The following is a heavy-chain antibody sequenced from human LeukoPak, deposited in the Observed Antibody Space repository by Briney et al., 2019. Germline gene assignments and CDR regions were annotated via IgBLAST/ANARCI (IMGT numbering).Heavy chain of an antibody. CDR3: AKNYDSIPYYYDY. CDR2: ISYDGTNK. D-gene: IGHD3-22*01. J-gene: IGHJ4*02. Sequence: GGSLRLSCAASGFTFSNYAMHWVRQAPGKGLDWMALISYDGTNKYYADSAKGRFTISRDNSRNTLYLQMNSLRVEDTAVYYCAKNYDSIPYYYDYWGQGTLVAVSS. V-gene: IGHV3-30-3*02. CDR1: GFTFSNYA.